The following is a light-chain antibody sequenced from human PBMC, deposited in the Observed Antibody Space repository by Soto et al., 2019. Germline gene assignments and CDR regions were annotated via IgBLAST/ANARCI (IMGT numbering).Light chain of an antibody. CDR1: LSIGTY. Sequence: DIQMAQSPSSLSASVGDRVSITCRASLSIGTYLNWYQQTPGQAPRLLIHSVFTLQSGVPSRFSGSGSGTEFTLPISSLQPEDSATYYCHQGYSSPLTFGQGTKLEI. CDR3: HQGYSSPLT. J-gene: IGKJ2*01. CDR2: SVF. V-gene: IGKV1-39*01.